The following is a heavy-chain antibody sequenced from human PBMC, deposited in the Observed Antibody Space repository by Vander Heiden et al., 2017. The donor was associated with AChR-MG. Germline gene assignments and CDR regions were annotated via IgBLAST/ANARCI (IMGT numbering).Heavy chain of an antibody. V-gene: IGHV4-34*01. CDR2: INHSGST. J-gene: IGHJ6*03. Sequence: QVQLQQWGAGLLKPSETLSLTCAVYGGSFSGYYWSWIRQPPGKGLEWIGEINHSGSTNYNPSLKSRVTISVDTSKNQFSLKLSSVTAADTAVYYCASAGPVGDSNGGYYYYYMDVWGKGTTVTVSS. CDR1: GGSFSGYY. D-gene: IGHD4-17*01. CDR3: ASAGPVGDSNGGYYYYYMDV.